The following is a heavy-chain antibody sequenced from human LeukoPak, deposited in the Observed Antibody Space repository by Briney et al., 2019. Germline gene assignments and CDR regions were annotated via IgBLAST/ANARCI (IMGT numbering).Heavy chain of an antibody. D-gene: IGHD3-10*01. CDR2: IYSGGPT. Sequence: GGSLRLSCAASGFTVSSNYMSWVRQAPGMGLEWVSVIYSGGPTYYADSVKGRFTISRDNSRNTLYLQMNSLRPEDTAVYYCARGGRHYYGSGSPSRPWGQGTLVTVSS. J-gene: IGHJ5*02. CDR3: ARGGRHYYGSGSPSRP. CDR1: GFTVSSNY. V-gene: IGHV3-66*01.